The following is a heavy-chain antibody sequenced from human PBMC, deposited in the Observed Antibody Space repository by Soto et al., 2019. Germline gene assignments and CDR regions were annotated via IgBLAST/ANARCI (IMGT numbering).Heavy chain of an antibody. CDR3: ASSNYYDSSGYYYFDY. D-gene: IGHD3-22*01. CDR1: GGSISSGGYS. V-gene: IGHV4-30-2*01. CDR2: IYHSGST. J-gene: IGHJ4*02. Sequence: SETLSLTCAVSGGSISSGGYSWSWIRQPPGKGLEWIGYIYHSGSTYYNPSLKSRVTISVDRSKNQFSLKPSSVTAADTAVYYCASSNYYDSSGYYYFDYWGQGTLVTSPQ.